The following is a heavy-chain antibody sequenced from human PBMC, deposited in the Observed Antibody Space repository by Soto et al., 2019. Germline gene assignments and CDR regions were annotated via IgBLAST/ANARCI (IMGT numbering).Heavy chain of an antibody. Sequence: EVQLLESGGGLVQPGGSLRLSCAASGFKFYSYAMNWVRQAPGKGLEWVSGIDGSAVGTYYADSVKGRFAISRDNSGNTLYLQMHSLRVEGTAVYYFAKEGAWIDDKIEHWGPGPLVTVSS. J-gene: IGHJ5*02. CDR3: AKEGAWIDDKIEH. D-gene: IGHD5-12*01. V-gene: IGHV3-23*01. CDR1: GFKFYSYA. CDR2: IDGSAVGT.